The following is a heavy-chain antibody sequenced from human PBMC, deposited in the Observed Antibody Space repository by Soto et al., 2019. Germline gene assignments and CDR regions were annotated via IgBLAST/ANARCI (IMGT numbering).Heavy chain of an antibody. D-gene: IGHD6-13*01. CDR3: ARVGREQLVQGGCDY. Sequence: QVQLVESGGGVVQPGRSLRLSCAASGFTFSSYGMHWVRQAPGKGLEWVAVIWYDGSNKYYADSVKGRFTISRDNSKNTLYLQMNSLRAEDTAVYYCARVGREQLVQGGCDYWGQGTLVTVSS. V-gene: IGHV3-33*01. J-gene: IGHJ4*02. CDR2: IWYDGSNK. CDR1: GFTFSSYG.